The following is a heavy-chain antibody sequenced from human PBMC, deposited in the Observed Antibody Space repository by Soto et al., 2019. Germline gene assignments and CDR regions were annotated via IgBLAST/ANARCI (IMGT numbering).Heavy chain of an antibody. V-gene: IGHV3-49*03. D-gene: IGHD6-13*01. CDR2: IRSNAYGGTT. CDR3: SRGSAGTPYYYMDV. CDR1: GFTFGDYP. Sequence: GGSLRLSCTASGFTFGDYPMSWFRQAPGKGLEWVGFIRSNAYGGTTEYAASVKGRFSISRDDSKSIAYLQMNSLKTEDTAVYYCSRGSAGTPYYYMDVWGKGTTVTVSS. J-gene: IGHJ6*03.